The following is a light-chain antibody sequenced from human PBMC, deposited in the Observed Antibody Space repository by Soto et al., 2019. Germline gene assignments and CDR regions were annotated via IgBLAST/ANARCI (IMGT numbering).Light chain of an antibody. CDR2: GAS. CDR1: QSVGNN. Sequence: EIVMTQSPATLSVSPGERATLTCRASQSVGNNLLAWYQQRPGQAPRLLIYGASARAAGIPSRFSGSGSGTEFTLTINSLQSEDFAVYYCQQYKTWPLTFGGGTNVEV. CDR3: QQYKTWPLT. V-gene: IGKV3-15*01. J-gene: IGKJ4*01.